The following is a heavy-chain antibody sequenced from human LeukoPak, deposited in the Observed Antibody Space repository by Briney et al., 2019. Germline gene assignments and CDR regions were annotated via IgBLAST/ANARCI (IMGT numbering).Heavy chain of an antibody. CDR1: GFIFEDYA. V-gene: IGHV3-9*01. CDR3: TKDVFDFGGYFEL. CDR2: ISWNSGSI. Sequence: PGGSLRLSCAASGFIFEDYAMHWLRQAPGKGLEWASGISWNSGSIGYADSVKGRFTISRDNAKNSLYLQMNSLRTEDTAFYYCTKDVFDFGGYFELWGRGTLVTVSS. J-gene: IGHJ2*01. D-gene: IGHD3-16*01.